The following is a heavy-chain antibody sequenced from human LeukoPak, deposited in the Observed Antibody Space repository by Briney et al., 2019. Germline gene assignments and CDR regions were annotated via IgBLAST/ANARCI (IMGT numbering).Heavy chain of an antibody. CDR2: IIPIFGTA. J-gene: IGHJ5*02. Sequence: SVKVSCKASGGTFSSYAISWVRQAPGQGLEWMGGIIPIFGTANYAQKFQGRVTITTDESTSTAYMELSSLRSEDTAVYYCARDLFPASSSRQQNWFDPWGQGTLVTVSS. V-gene: IGHV1-69*05. CDR3: ARDLFPASSSRQQNWFDP. CDR1: GGTFSSYA. D-gene: IGHD6-13*01.